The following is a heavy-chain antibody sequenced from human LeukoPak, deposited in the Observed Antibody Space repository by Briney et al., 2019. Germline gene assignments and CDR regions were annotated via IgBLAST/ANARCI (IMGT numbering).Heavy chain of an antibody. CDR3: ARGGSLLRSGSFALYYFDY. Sequence: GGSLRLSCAASGFTFTNHAMHWFRQAPGKGLEWMAVISYDGMYKYYADSVQGRFTVSRDNDKTSLFLQINNVRADDTAVYLCARGGSLLRSGSFALYYFDYWGQGTLVTVSS. CDR2: ISYDGMYK. CDR1: GFTFTNHA. J-gene: IGHJ4*02. D-gene: IGHD3-3*01. V-gene: IGHV3-30*03.